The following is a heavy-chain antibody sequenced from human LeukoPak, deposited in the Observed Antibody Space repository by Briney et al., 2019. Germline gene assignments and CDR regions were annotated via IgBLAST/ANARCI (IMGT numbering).Heavy chain of an antibody. Sequence: SVTVSCKASGGTFSSYAISWVRQAPGQGLEWMGGIIPIFGTANYAQKFQGRVTITADESTSTAYMELSSLRSEDTAVYYCASGGDIVVVPAANSGSYFDYWGQGTLVTVSS. D-gene: IGHD2-2*01. CDR2: IIPIFGTA. CDR1: GGTFSSYA. V-gene: IGHV1-69*13. CDR3: ASGGDIVVVPAANSGSYFDY. J-gene: IGHJ4*02.